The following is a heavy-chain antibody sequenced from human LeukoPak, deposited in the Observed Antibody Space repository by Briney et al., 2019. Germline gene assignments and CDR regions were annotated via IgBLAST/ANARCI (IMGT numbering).Heavy chain of an antibody. Sequence: ASVKVSCKASGGTFSNYAISWVRQAPGQGLEWMGGIIPIFGTANYAQRFQGRVTITADESTSTAYMELSSLRSEDSAVYYCARVSADSSGWSRLFGYWGQGTLVTVSS. CDR1: GGTFSNYA. D-gene: IGHD6-19*01. V-gene: IGHV1-69*13. CDR2: IIPIFGTA. J-gene: IGHJ4*02. CDR3: ARVSADSSGWSRLFGY.